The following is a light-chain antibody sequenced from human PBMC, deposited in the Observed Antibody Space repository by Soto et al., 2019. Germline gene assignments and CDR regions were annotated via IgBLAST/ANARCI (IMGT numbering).Light chain of an antibody. CDR1: QTISSW. CDR2: KAS. CDR3: QHYNSYSEA. V-gene: IGKV1-5*03. Sequence: DIQMTQSPSTLSASVGDKVTITCRASQTISSWLAWYQQKPGKAPKILIYKASTLKSGVPSRFRGSRSGTEFTLTISRLQPDDFATYYCQHYNSYSEAFGQGTKVDIK. J-gene: IGKJ1*01.